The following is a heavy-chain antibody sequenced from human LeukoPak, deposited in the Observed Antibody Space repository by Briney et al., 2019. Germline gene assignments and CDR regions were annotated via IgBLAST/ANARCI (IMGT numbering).Heavy chain of an antibody. J-gene: IGHJ6*03. V-gene: IGHV3-11*01. CDR3: ARIFPPQVVPAAMIHYYYMDV. Sequence: GGSLRLSCAASGFTFSDYYMSWIRQAPGKGLEWVSYISSSGSTIYYADSVKGRFTISRDNAKNSLYLQMNSLRAEDTAVYYCARIFPPQVVPAAMIHYYYMDVWGKGTTVTISS. CDR2: ISSSGSTI. CDR1: GFTFSDYY. D-gene: IGHD2-2*01.